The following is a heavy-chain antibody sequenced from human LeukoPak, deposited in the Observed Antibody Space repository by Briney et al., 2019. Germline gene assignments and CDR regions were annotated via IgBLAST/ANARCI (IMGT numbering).Heavy chain of an antibody. CDR3: ARVGLHNNWFDP. J-gene: IGHJ5*02. CDR1: GFTFSSYG. D-gene: IGHD5-24*01. V-gene: IGHV3-30*03. CDR2: ISYDGSNK. Sequence: GGSLRLSCAASGFTFSSYGMHWVRQAPGKGLEWVAVISYDGSNKYYADSVKGRFTISRDNSKNTLYLQMNSLRAEDTAVYYCARVGLHNNWFDPWGQGTLVTVSS.